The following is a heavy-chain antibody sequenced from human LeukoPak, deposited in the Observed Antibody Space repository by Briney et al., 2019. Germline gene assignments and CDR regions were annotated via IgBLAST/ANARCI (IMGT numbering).Heavy chain of an antibody. V-gene: IGHV4-39*07. Sequence: SETLSLTCSVSGGSISRSSFYWGWIRQPPGQGLEWIGSISYTGSTYYNPSLKSRVTISVDTSKNQFSLKLSPVTAADTAVYYCARDVGYFDYWGQGTLVTVSS. CDR3: ARDVGYFDY. CDR2: ISYTGST. D-gene: IGHD2-15*01. CDR1: GGSISRSSFY. J-gene: IGHJ4*02.